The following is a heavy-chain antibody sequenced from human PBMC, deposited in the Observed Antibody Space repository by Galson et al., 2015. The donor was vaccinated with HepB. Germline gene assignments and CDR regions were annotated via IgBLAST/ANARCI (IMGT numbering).Heavy chain of an antibody. D-gene: IGHD1-26*01. Sequence: SVKVSCKASGYTFTSYGISWVRQAPGQGLEWMGWISAYNGNTNYAQKLQGRVTMTTDTSTSTAYMELRSLRSDDTAVYYCARDPGLDGRGPFDPWGQGTLVTVSS. V-gene: IGHV1-18*04. CDR3: ARDPGLDGRGPFDP. CDR1: GYTFTSYG. J-gene: IGHJ5*02. CDR2: ISAYNGNT.